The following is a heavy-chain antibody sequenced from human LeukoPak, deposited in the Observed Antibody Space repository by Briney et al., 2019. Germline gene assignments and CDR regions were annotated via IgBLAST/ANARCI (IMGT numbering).Heavy chain of an antibody. CDR3: AREPASDYYYGMDV. J-gene: IGHJ6*02. CDR1: GYTFTSYY. CDR2: INPSGGST. Sequence: ASVKVSCKASGYTFTSYYMHWVRQAPGQGLEWMGIINPSGGSTSYAQKFQGRVTMTRDTSTSTVYMELSRLRSDDTAVYHCAREPASDYYYGMDVWGQGTTVTVSS. V-gene: IGHV1-46*01. D-gene: IGHD6-13*01.